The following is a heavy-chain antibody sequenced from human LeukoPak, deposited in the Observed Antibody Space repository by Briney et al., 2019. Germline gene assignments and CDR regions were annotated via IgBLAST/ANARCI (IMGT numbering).Heavy chain of an antibody. CDR2: ISSSGSTI. CDR3: ATGDRDYYYGMDV. V-gene: IGHV3-48*03. D-gene: IGHD7-27*01. Sequence: GGSLRLSCAASGFTFSSYEMNWVRQAPGKGLEWVSYISSSGSTIYYADSVKGRFTISRDNAKNSLYLQMNRLRAEDTAVYYCATGDRDYYYGMDVWGQGTTVTVSS. J-gene: IGHJ6*02. CDR1: GFTFSSYE.